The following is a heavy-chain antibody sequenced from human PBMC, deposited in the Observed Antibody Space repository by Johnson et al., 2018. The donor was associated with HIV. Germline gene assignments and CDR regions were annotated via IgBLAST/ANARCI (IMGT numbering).Heavy chain of an antibody. CDR2: ISYDGRNK. D-gene: IGHD1-26*01. J-gene: IGHJ3*02. CDR1: GFTFSAYA. V-gene: IGHV3-30-3*02. CDR3: AKDVGNFWPDAFDI. Sequence: QVQLVESGGGVVQPGRSLRLSCAASGFTFSAYAVHWVRQAPGQGLEWVAAISYDGRNKYYADSVKGRFTISRDNSKNTVYLQMSSLRAEDTAVYYCAKDVGNFWPDAFDIWGQGTMVTVSS.